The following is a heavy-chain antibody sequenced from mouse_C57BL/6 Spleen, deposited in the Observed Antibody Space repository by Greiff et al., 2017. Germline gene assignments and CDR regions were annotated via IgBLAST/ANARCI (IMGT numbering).Heavy chain of an antibody. D-gene: IGHD2-12*01. Sequence: VQLQQPGAELVKPGASVKVSCKASGYTFTSYWMHWVKQRPGQGLEWIGRIHPSDSDTNYNQKFKGKATLTVNKSSSTAYMQLISLTSEDSAVYYCASYAWFAYWGQGTLVTVAA. CDR1: GYTFTSYW. J-gene: IGHJ3*01. CDR3: ASYAWFAY. CDR2: IHPSDSDT. V-gene: IGHV1-74*01.